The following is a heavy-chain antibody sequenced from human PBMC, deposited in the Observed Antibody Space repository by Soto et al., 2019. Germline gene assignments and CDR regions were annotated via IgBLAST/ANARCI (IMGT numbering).Heavy chain of an antibody. CDR1: GFXARGDN. CDR3: ARVTMVRNPPDAFDI. CDR2: IYSGGST. D-gene: IGHD3-10*01. Sequence: LSGAPSGFXARGDNRPSVRHAQGKGLEWVSVIYSGGSTYYADSVKGRFTSPSDNSKKKLYLQMNSMRAEDTALYYCARVTMVRNPPDAFDIWGQGTMVTVSS. J-gene: IGHJ3*02. V-gene: IGHV3-53*01.